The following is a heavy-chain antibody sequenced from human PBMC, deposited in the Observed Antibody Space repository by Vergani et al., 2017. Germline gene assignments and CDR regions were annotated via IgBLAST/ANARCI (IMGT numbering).Heavy chain of an antibody. D-gene: IGHD2-2*01. V-gene: IGHV1-2*02. CDR3: ARDGPGPNCSSTSCHYYYYYYMDV. CDR2: INPNSGGT. CDR1: GYTFTGYY. J-gene: IGHJ6*03. Sequence: QVQLVQSGAEVKKPGASVKVSCKASGYTFTGYYMHWVRQAPGQGLEWMGWINPNSGGTNYAQKFQGRVTMTRDTSISTAYMELSRLRSDDTAVYYYARDGPGPNCSSTSCHYYYYYYMDVWGKXP.